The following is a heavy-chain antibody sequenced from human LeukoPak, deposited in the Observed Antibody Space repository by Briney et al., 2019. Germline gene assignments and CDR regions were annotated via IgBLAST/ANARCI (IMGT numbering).Heavy chain of an antibody. Sequence: GGSLRLPCAASGFTFSNAWMSWVRQAPGKGLEWVGCIKGKTDGGTTDYAAPVKGRFTISRDDSKNTLYLQMNSLKTEDTAVYYCTTLTMVRGVTFDYWGQGTLVTVSS. D-gene: IGHD3-10*01. CDR2: IKGKTDGGTT. J-gene: IGHJ4*02. V-gene: IGHV3-15*01. CDR1: GFTFSNAW. CDR3: TTLTMVRGVTFDY.